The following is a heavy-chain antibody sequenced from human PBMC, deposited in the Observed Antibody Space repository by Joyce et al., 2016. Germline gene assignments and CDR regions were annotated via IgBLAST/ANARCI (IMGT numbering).Heavy chain of an antibody. CDR3: ARARRWIILAGGEMGEYLQH. CDR1: GGSLSGYY. J-gene: IGHJ1*01. Sequence: QVQLQEWGAGLLKPSETLSTTCAVYGGSLSGYYGSWIRQAPGMGLEWIGEVNDRRRNTANPSLKSRATTSMDTSKNQFALRLTTVTAADTAVYFCARARRWIILAGGEMGEYLQHLGRGTVVIVSS. CDR2: VNDRRRN. D-gene: IGHD3-9*01. V-gene: IGHV4-34*04.